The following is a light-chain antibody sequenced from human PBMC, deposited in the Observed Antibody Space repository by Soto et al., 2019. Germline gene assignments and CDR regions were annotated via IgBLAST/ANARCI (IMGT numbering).Light chain of an antibody. J-gene: IGKJ5*01. CDR3: QQYGSSPIT. Sequence: EIVMTQSPATLSVSPGERATLSCRASQSVSSNLAWYQQKPGQAPRLLIYGASTRATGIPARFSGSGSGRDFTLTISRLEPEDFAVYYCQQYGSSPITFGQGTRLEIK. CDR1: QSVSSN. V-gene: IGKV3-15*01. CDR2: GAS.